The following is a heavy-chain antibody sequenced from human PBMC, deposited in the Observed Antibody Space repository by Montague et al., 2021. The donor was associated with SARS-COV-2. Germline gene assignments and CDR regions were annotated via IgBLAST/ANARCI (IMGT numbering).Heavy chain of an antibody. J-gene: IGHJ4*02. D-gene: IGHD4-23*01. CDR1: GGSFSGYY. V-gene: IGHV4-34*01. CDR2: INHSGTT. CDR3: ARWDPQTLTLIGLRGKSASDY. Sequence: SQTLSLTCAVYGGSFSGYYWTWICQSPGKGLEWIAEINHSGTTNYNFNPSLRSRVTISVDTSKSQFSLKLSSVTAADTGVYYYARWDPQTLTLIGLRGKSASDYWGQGTLVTVSS.